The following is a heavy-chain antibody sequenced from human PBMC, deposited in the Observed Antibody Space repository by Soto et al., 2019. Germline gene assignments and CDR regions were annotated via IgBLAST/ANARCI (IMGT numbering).Heavy chain of an antibody. V-gene: IGHV4-34*01. D-gene: IGHD1-26*01. J-gene: IGHJ4*02. Sequence: SETLSLTCAVYGGSLSGYYWSWIRQPPGKALEWIGEINHSGNTNYNPSLKTRVTISVDTSKNQLFLNLSSVTAADTAMYYCARHHVRGRTIAGAAEFWGQGTLVTVSS. CDR3: ARHHVRGRTIAGAAEF. CDR2: INHSGNT. CDR1: GGSLSGYY.